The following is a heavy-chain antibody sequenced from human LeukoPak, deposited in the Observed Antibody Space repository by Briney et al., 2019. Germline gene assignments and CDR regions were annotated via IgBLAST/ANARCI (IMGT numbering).Heavy chain of an antibody. CDR2: INPSSDVS. D-gene: IGHD3-3*01. Sequence: ASVKVSCKASGYTFTDYYLHWVRQAPGQGLEWMGWINPSSDVSNYAQKFRGRVTMTRDTYFSTAYMELSRLRSDDTAMYYCARERVSIFGVVHYYFMDVWGKGTTVTVSS. CDR1: GYTFTDYY. CDR3: ARERVSIFGVVHYYFMDV. V-gene: IGHV1-2*02. J-gene: IGHJ6*03.